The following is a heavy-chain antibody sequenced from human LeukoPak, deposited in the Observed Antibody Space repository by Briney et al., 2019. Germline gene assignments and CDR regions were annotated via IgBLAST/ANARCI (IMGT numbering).Heavy chain of an antibody. CDR1: GFTFTSYA. CDR2: ISGSGGST. D-gene: IGHD5-18*01. Sequence: PGGSLRLSCAAFGFTFTSYAMSWVRQAPGKGLEWVSTISGSGGSTYYADSVKGRFTISRDNSKNTLYLQMNSLRAEDTAVYYCARVPKKQTTYSYGPYYFDYWGQGTLVTVSS. J-gene: IGHJ4*02. V-gene: IGHV3-23*01. CDR3: ARVPKKQTTYSYGPYYFDY.